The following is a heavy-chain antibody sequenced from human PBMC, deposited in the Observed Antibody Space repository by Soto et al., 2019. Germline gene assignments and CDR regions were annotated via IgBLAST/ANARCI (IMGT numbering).Heavy chain of an antibody. D-gene: IGHD6-19*01. V-gene: IGHV4-39*01. CDR2: IYYSGST. CDR1: GGSISSSSYY. J-gene: IGHJ6*02. Sequence: SETLSLTCTVSGGSISSSSYYWGWIRQPPGKGLEWIGSIYYSGSTYYNPSLKSRVTITVDTSKNQFSLKVSSVTAADTAVYYCASLAVAGFYYYYGMDVWGQGTTVTVSS. CDR3: ASLAVAGFYYYYGMDV.